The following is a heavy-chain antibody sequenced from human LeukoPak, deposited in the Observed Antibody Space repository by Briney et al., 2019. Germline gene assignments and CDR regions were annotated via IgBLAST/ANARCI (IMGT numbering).Heavy chain of an antibody. J-gene: IGHJ4*02. V-gene: IGHV4-61*01. CDR1: GGSISSSSYY. Sequence: SETLSLTCTVSGGSISSSSYYWGWIRQSPGKGLEWIGYIYYSGSTNYNPSLKSRVTISVDTSKNQFSLKLSSVTAADTAVYYCATEAVAGKNYWGQGTLVTVSS. CDR3: ATEAVAGKNY. CDR2: IYYSGST. D-gene: IGHD6-19*01.